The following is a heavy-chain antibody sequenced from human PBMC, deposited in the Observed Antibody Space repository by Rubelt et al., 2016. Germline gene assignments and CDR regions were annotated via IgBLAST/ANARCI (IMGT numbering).Heavy chain of an antibody. Sequence: QLQLQESGPGLVKPSETLSLTCTVSGGSISSSSYYWGWTRQPPGQGLEWLGSIYYSGRPYYNPSLRCRVAISVDKSKNQFSLKRRSVTDADTAVYYCARQLDYGDYSGWYFDLWGRGTLVTVSS. D-gene: IGHD4-17*01. CDR2: IYYSGRP. J-gene: IGHJ2*01. CDR1: GGSISSSSYY. V-gene: IGHV4-39*01. CDR3: ARQLDYGDYSGWYFDL.